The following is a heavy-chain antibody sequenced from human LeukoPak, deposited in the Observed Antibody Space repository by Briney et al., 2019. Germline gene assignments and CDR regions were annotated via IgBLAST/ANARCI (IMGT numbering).Heavy chain of an antibody. V-gene: IGHV4-34*01. CDR2: MNHSGSA. CDR1: GGSFSGYY. J-gene: IGHJ6*03. D-gene: IGHD2-15*01. CDR3: ARDSVVVAAGGPTYYYYYMDV. Sequence: KPSETLSLTCAVYGGSFSGYYWTWIRQPPGKGLEWIGEMNHSGSANYNPSLKSRVTISVDTSKNQFSLKLSSVTAADTAVYYCARDSVVVAAGGPTYYYYYMDVWGKGTTVTISS.